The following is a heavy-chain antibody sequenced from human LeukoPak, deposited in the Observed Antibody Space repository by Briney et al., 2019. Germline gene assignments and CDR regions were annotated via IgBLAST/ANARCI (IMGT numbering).Heavy chain of an antibody. D-gene: IGHD2-2*01. J-gene: IGHJ5*02. CDR2: IPGNSGRT. Sequence: GGSLRLSCEVSGITFSNFAMTWVRQPPGKGLEWVSLIPGNSGRTYTALVKGRFIISRDNSKNTMYLQMNSLRAEDTAVYYCARVPYCSSTSCYPNWFDPWGQGTLVTVSS. V-gene: IGHV3-23*01. CDR3: ARVPYCSSTSCYPNWFDP. CDR1: GITFSNFA.